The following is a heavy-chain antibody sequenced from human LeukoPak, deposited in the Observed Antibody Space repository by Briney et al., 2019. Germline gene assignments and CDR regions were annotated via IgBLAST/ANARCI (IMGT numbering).Heavy chain of an antibody. J-gene: IGHJ4*02. CDR2: IYYGGST. CDR1: GGSISSSSYY. Sequence: SETLSLTCTVSGGSISSSSYYWGWIRQPPGKGLEWIGSIYYGGSTYYNPSLKSRVTISVDTSKNQFSLKMSSVTAADTAVYYCAGRYCSGGSCYAVDYWGQGTLVTVSS. V-gene: IGHV4-39*01. D-gene: IGHD2-15*01. CDR3: AGRYCSGGSCYAVDY.